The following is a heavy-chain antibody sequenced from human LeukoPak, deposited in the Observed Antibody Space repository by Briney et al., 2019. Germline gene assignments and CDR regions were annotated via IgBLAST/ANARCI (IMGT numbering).Heavy chain of an antibody. Sequence: NPGGSLRLSCAASGFTLTSYNMNWVRQAPGKGLEWVPSISSSSSYIYYADSVKGRFTISRDNAKNSLYLQMNSLRAEDTAVYYCARGALFVTMIVVPGAFDIWGQGTMVTVSS. CDR3: ARGALFVTMIVVPGAFDI. V-gene: IGHV3-21*01. CDR1: GFTLTSYN. D-gene: IGHD3-22*01. J-gene: IGHJ3*02. CDR2: ISSSSSYI.